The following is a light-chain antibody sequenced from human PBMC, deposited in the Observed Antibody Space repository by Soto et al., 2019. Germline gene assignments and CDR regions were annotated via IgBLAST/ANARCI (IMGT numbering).Light chain of an antibody. Sequence: DIQMTQSASSLSASVGDRVTITCRSSQDINNCLNWYHQKPGKAPKLLIYDASNLETGVPLRFSGSGSGTHFTLTISSLQPEDTATYYCQQYDNLPLTFGPGTKVDIK. J-gene: IGKJ3*01. CDR1: QDINNC. CDR3: QQYDNLPLT. V-gene: IGKV1-33*01. CDR2: DAS.